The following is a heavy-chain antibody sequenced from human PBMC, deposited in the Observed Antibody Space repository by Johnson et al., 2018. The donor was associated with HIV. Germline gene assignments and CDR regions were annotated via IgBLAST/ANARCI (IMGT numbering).Heavy chain of an antibody. J-gene: IGHJ3*02. CDR1: EFTFRNYA. CDR2: ISYDGSNK. V-gene: IGHV3-30-3*01. Sequence: QVQLVESGGGVVQPGRSLTIYCAVSEFTFRNYAMHWVRQAPGKGLEWVAVISYDGSNKYYADSVKGRFTIPRDNSKNTPYLQMNSLRAEYTAVYYCARDSYNFWSGYPDAFDIWGQGTMVTVSS. D-gene: IGHD3-3*01. CDR3: ARDSYNFWSGYPDAFDI.